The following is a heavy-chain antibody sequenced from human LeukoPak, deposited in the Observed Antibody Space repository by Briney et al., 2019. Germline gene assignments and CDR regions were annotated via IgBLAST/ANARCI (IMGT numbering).Heavy chain of an antibody. D-gene: IGHD5-18*01. J-gene: IGHJ4*02. V-gene: IGHV3-7*01. Sequence: GGSLRLSCTASGFTFSAYCMNWVRQAPGKGLEWVANIKKDGSEKYYVDAVKGRFTISRDNAKTSLYLQMNSLRAEDTAVYYCARDLSGIAGYTYGRGIDYWGQGTLVTVSS. CDR3: ARDLSGIAGYTYGRGIDY. CDR2: IKKDGSEK. CDR1: GFTFSAYC.